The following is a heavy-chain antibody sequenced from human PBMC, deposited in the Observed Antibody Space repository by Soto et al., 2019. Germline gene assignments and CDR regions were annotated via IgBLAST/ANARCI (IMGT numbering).Heavy chain of an antibody. D-gene: IGHD3-10*01. CDR2: IYYIGST. V-gene: IGHV4-59*01. CDR3: ARDPGSGRYYGWFDP. Sequence: QVQLQESGPGLVKPSETLSLTCTVSGGSISRYYWNWIRQPPGKGLEWIGYIYYIGSTNYNPSLTSRVTIAVDTSKNQFSLKLSSVTAADTAVYYCARDPGSGRYYGWFDPWGQGTLVTVSS. J-gene: IGHJ5*02. CDR1: GGSISRYY.